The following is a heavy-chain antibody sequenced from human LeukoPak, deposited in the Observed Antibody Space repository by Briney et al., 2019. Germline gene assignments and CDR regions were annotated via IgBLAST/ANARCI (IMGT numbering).Heavy chain of an antibody. D-gene: IGHD6-19*01. V-gene: IGHV3-53*01. J-gene: IGHJ5*02. CDR3: ARGPGSGWPLDR. Sequence: PGGSVRLSCAASGVIVKSNFMSWVRQAPGKGLQWVAIMYAGGTTDYSESVRGRFYISRDTSNNTLSLQMNSLRAEDTAVYYCARGPGSGWPLDRWGQGTLVTVSS. CDR1: GVIVKSNF. CDR2: MYAGGTT.